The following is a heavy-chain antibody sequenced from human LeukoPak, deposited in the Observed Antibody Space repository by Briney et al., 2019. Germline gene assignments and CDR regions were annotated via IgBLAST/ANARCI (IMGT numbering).Heavy chain of an antibody. Sequence: PGGSLRLSCAASGFTVSSNYMSWVRQAPGKGLEWVSVIYSGGSTNYADSVKGRFTISRDNSKNTLYLQMNSLRAEDTAVYYCAKYTTSTRAFYIWGQGTNVTVSS. D-gene: IGHD2-2*01. CDR2: IYSGGST. CDR3: AKYTTSTRAFYI. V-gene: IGHV3-53*01. J-gene: IGHJ3*02. CDR1: GFTVSSNY.